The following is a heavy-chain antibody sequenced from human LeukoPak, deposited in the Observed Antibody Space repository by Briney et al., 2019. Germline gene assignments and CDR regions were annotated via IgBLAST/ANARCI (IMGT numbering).Heavy chain of an antibody. D-gene: IGHD6-6*01. J-gene: IGHJ3*02. CDR2: ISSSGSTI. CDR1: GFTFSDYY. CDR3: AREGSLARLEAFDI. Sequence: SGGSLRLSCAASGFTFSDYYMSWIRQAPGKGLEWVSYISSSGSTIYYADSVKGRFTISRDNAKNSLYLQMNSLRAEDTAVYYCAREGSLARLEAFDIWGQGTMVTVSS. V-gene: IGHV3-11*04.